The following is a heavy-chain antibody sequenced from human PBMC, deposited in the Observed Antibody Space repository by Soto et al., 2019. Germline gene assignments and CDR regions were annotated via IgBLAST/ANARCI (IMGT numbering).Heavy chain of an antibody. D-gene: IGHD3-10*01. V-gene: IGHV4-4*02. CDR3: TSKFGQLLAEAFDI. J-gene: IGHJ3*02. Sequence: LSLTCAVSGDSISRSYWWSWVRQLPGKGLEWIGEIYHSGSTIYNPSLQSRVTLSVDKSKNEFSLKMSSVTDADTAVYYCTSKFGQLLAEAFDIWGQGTMVTVSS. CDR2: IYHSGST. CDR1: GDSISRSYW.